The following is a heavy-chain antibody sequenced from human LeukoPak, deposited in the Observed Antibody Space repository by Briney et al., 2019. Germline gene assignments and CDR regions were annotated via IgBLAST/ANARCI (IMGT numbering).Heavy chain of an antibody. J-gene: IGHJ5*02. CDR3: ARESGTTLYRGAFDP. V-gene: IGHV3-48*03. CDR1: GFTFSSYE. D-gene: IGHD1-1*01. CDR2: ISSSGRTM. Sequence: GGSLRLSCAASGFTFSSYEMNWVRQAPGKGLEWVSYISSSGRTMYYADSVRGRFTISRDNAKNSLYLQMNSLRAEDTAVYYCARESGTTLYRGAFDPWGQGTLVTVSS.